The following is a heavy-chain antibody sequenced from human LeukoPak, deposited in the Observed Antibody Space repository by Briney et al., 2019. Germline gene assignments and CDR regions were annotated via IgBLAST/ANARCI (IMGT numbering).Heavy chain of an antibody. V-gene: IGHV4-39*07. J-gene: IGHJ2*01. D-gene: IGHD7-27*01. CDR3: ARDLDNNWGYFDL. Sequence: SETLSLTCTVSGGSISRNSYYWGWIRQPPGKGLEWVGSIYYSGNTYYNQSLKRRVTISVDTSKSQFSLKPSSVTAADTAVYYCARDLDNNWGYFDLWGRGTLVTVSS. CDR2: IYYSGNT. CDR1: GGSISRNSYY.